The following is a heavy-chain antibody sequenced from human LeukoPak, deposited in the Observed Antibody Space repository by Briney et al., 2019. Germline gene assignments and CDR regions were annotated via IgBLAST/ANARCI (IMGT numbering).Heavy chain of an antibody. CDR1: GDSISSTKW. CDR2: THHIGST. Sequence: PSGTLSLTCAVSGDSISSTKWWSWVRQPPGKGLEWIGETHHIGSTNYNPSLKSRVTIPVDKSKNQFSLKLSSVTAADTAVYYCASHYYGSGSYYFGFDPWGQGILVTVSS. J-gene: IGHJ5*02. V-gene: IGHV4-4*02. D-gene: IGHD3-10*01. CDR3: ASHYYGSGSYYFGFDP.